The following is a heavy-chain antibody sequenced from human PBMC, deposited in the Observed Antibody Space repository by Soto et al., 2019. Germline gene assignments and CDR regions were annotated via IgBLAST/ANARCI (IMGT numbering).Heavy chain of an antibody. D-gene: IGHD2-2*01. V-gene: IGHV3-30*18. J-gene: IGHJ2*01. Sequence: QVQLVESGGGVVQPGRSLRLSCAASGFTFSSYGMHWVRQAPGKGLEWVAIISYDGSNKYYADSVKARFTISRDNSKNTLFLQMNSLRADDTAVYYCAKEPLPAAMFAWYFDLWGRGTLVSVSS. CDR1: GFTFSSYG. CDR3: AKEPLPAAMFAWYFDL. CDR2: ISYDGSNK.